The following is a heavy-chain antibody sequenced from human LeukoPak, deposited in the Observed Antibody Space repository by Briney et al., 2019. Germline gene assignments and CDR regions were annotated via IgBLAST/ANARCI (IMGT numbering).Heavy chain of an antibody. Sequence: TSETLSLTCTVSGGSISSYYWSWIRQPPGKGLEWIGYIYYSGSTNYNPSLKSRVTISVDTSKNQFSLKLSSVTAADTAVYYCARGYYDSSGTDAFDIWSKGTMVTVSS. V-gene: IGHV4-59*08. D-gene: IGHD3-22*01. J-gene: IGHJ3*02. CDR3: ARGYYDSSGTDAFDI. CDR1: GGSISSYY. CDR2: IYYSGST.